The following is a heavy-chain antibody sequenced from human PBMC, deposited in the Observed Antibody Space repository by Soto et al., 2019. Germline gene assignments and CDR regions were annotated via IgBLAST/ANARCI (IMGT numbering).Heavy chain of an antibody. J-gene: IGHJ4*02. D-gene: IGHD2-2*01. CDR3: VTVMPNENSWFDY. V-gene: IGHV3-15*01. CDR1: GFTFSDLW. CDR2: IKSKSENETT. Sequence: WESLILSCELTGFTFSDLWMSWVRQAPGKGLEWIGRIKSKSENETTDYAAPARGRFSISRDDANNMLHLQMNSLKTEETGVYYCVTVMPNENSWFDYWGQGALVTVSS.